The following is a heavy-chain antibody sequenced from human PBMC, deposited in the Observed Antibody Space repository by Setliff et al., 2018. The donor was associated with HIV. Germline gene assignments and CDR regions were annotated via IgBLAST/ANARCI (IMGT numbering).Heavy chain of an antibody. D-gene: IGHD3-22*01. CDR2: ISWNSGSK. CDR1: GFTFDVYA. Sequence: PGGSLRLSCAASGFTFDVYAMHWVRQAPGKGLEWVSGISWNSGSKGYADSVKGRFTISRDNSKSTLYLQMNSLRAEDTAVYYCAKLIRPTTMLVVVIKGAYDYWGRGTLVTVSS. CDR3: AKLIRPTTMLVVVIKGAYDY. V-gene: IGHV3-9*01. J-gene: IGHJ4*02.